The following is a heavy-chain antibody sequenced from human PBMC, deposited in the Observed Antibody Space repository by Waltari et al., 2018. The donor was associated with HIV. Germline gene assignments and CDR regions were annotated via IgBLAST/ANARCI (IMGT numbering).Heavy chain of an antibody. CDR3: AREGHYYGSGRFGGDY. CDR1: GFTFSTYG. CDR2: IWYDGSNK. D-gene: IGHD3-10*01. V-gene: IGHV3-33*01. Sequence: QVQLVESGGGVVQPGRSLRLSCAASGFTFSTYGMHWVRQAPGKGVGWVAGIWYDGSNKYYADSVKGRLTISRDNSKKTVYLQINRLRAEDTAVYYCAREGHYYGSGRFGGDYWGQGTLVTVSS. J-gene: IGHJ4*02.